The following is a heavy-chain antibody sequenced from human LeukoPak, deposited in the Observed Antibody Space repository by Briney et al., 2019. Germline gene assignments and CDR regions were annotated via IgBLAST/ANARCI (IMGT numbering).Heavy chain of an antibody. Sequence: GGSLRLSCAASGFTFSSYEMNWVRQAPGKGLEWVSYISSSGSTIYYADSVKGRFTISRDNAKNSLYLQMNSLRAEDTAVYYCARVRKGKDGGYGSFDYWGQGTLVTVSS. D-gene: IGHD5-12*01. V-gene: IGHV3-48*03. CDR1: GFTFSSYE. CDR3: ARVRKGKDGGYGSFDY. CDR2: ISSSGSTI. J-gene: IGHJ4*02.